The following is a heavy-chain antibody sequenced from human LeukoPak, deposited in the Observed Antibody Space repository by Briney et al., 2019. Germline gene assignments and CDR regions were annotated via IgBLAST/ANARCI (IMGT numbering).Heavy chain of an antibody. Sequence: ASVKVSCEASGYTFTSYYMHWVRQAPGQGLEWMGVIDPSGGSTSYAQKFQGRVTMTRDTSTSTVYMEVSSLRSEDTAVYFCARDGYSYGLYYFDYWGQGTLVTVSS. D-gene: IGHD5-18*01. CDR2: IDPSGGST. CDR3: ARDGYSYGLYYFDY. J-gene: IGHJ4*02. CDR1: GYTFTSYY. V-gene: IGHV1-46*01.